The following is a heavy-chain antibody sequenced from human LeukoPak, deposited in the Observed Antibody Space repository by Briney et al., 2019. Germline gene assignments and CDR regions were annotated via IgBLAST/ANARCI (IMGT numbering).Heavy chain of an antibody. D-gene: IGHD6-13*01. CDR1: GFTFSDYS. V-gene: IGHV3-11*01. CDR3: ARVAAAALDY. CDR2: ISSRGGTI. J-gene: IGHJ4*02. Sequence: PGGSLRLPCAASGFTFSDYSMTWIRQAPGKGLEWVSYISSRGGTIYYADSVKGRFTISRDYPNNSLYLQMASLRAEDTVVYYCARVAAAALDYWGQGSLVTVSS.